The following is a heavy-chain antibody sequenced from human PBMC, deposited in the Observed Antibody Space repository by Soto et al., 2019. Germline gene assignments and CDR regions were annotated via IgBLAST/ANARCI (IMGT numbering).Heavy chain of an antibody. CDR1: GVSINNFF. V-gene: IGHV4-59*01. J-gene: IGHJ5*02. D-gene: IGHD3-16*01. CDR2: VSQGGTAAYLSEGETT. Sequence: QVQLQESGPGLVRPSETLSLTCTVSGVSINNFFWSWIRQTPGKGLDWLGYVSQGGTAAYLSEGETTGYNPSLESRATISLDLPKNQFSLRLTSVTAADTAVYYCARDRGGITVSSKPLGEWFDPWGQGTLVTVSS. CDR3: ARDRGGITVSSKPLGEWFDP.